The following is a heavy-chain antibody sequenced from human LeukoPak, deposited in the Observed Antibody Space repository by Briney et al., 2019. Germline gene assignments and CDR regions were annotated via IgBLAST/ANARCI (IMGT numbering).Heavy chain of an antibody. CDR2: MYYSGDT. Sequence: PSETLSLTCAVSGGSISSGPYYWGWIRQPPGKGLEWIGSMYYSGDTYYKPSLQSRVTISGDPPKNQFSLKLSSVTAADTAVYYCARLRATLTVVVTLFDSWGQGTLVTVSS. CDR1: GGSISSGPYY. J-gene: IGHJ4*02. D-gene: IGHD3-22*01. CDR3: ARLRATLTVVVTLFDS. V-gene: IGHV4-39*01.